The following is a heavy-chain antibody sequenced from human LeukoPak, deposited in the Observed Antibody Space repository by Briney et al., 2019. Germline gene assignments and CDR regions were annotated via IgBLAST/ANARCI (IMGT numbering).Heavy chain of an antibody. J-gene: IGHJ3*02. CDR1: GFTVSSNY. Sequence: GGSLRLSCAASGFTVSSNYMSWVRQAPGKGLEWVSVIYSGGSTYYADSVKGRFTISRDNSKNTLYLQMNSLRAEDTAVYYCARERERYFDWVNDAFDIWGQGTMVTVSS. V-gene: IGHV3-53*01. CDR3: ARERERYFDWVNDAFDI. CDR2: IYSGGST. D-gene: IGHD3-9*01.